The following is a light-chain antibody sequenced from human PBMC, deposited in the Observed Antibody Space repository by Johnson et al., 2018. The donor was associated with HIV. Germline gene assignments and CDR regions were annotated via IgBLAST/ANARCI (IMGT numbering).Light chain of an antibody. CDR1: SFNIGNNY. CDR2: DNY. J-gene: IGLJ1*01. Sequence: QSVLTQPPSVSAAPGQKVTISCSGSSFNIGNNYVSWYQQVPGTAPKLLIYDNYKRPSGIPDRFSGSKSGTSATLGITGLQTGDEADYYCGTWDSSLSAGPYVFGTGTKVTVL. V-gene: IGLV1-51*01. CDR3: GTWDSSLSAGPYV.